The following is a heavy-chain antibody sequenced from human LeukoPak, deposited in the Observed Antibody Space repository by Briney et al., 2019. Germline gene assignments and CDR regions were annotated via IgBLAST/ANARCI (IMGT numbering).Heavy chain of an antibody. CDR1: GFNLRSNG. CDR3: AKYFHEGSGASPLDY. J-gene: IGHJ4*02. CDR2: IRYDGTNK. V-gene: IGHV3-30*02. D-gene: IGHD3-22*01. Sequence: GGSLRLAWVASGFNLRSNGMGWARQARGRGGEWVAFIRYDGTNKYYRDSVRRRFTISRDNSKHTLYLQMNNLRVEDTALYYCAKYFHEGSGASPLDYWGQGTLVTVSS.